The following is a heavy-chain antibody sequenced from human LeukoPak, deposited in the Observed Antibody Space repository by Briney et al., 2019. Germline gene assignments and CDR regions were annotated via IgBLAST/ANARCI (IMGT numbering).Heavy chain of an antibody. CDR1: GYTFTSYY. Sequence: ASVKVSCKASGYTFTSYYMHWVRQAPGQGLEWMGIINPSGGSTSYAQKFQGRVTMTRDMSTSTVYMELSSLRSEDTAVYYCAAGRDIAVAGPGGYFDYWGQGTLVTVSS. CDR2: INPSGGST. J-gene: IGHJ4*02. V-gene: IGHV1-46*01. D-gene: IGHD6-19*01. CDR3: AAGRDIAVAGPGGYFDY.